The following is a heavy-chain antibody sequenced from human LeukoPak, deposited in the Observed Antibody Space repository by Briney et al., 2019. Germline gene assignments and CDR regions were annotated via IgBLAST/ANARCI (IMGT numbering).Heavy chain of an antibody. V-gene: IGHV3-30*04. CDR2: ISYDGSSK. J-gene: IGHJ4*02. D-gene: IGHD3-22*01. Sequence: PGRSLRLSCAASGFTFSSYAMHWVRQAPGKGLEWVAVISYDGSSKYYADSVKGRFTISRDNSKNTLYLQMNSLRAEDTAVYYCARGGVVVITPFDYWGQGTLVTVSS. CDR1: GFTFSSYA. CDR3: ARGGVVVITPFDY.